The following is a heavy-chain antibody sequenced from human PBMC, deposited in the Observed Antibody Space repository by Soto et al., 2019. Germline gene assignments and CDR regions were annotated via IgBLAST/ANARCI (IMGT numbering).Heavy chain of an antibody. V-gene: IGHV3-11*01. CDR3: ARDGTSGIPMVRGVTPHFDY. J-gene: IGHJ4*02. CDR2: ISSSGSTM. Sequence: QVQLVESGGGLVKPGGSLRLSCAASGFTFSDYYMSWIRQAPGKGLEWVSYISSSGSTMYYADSVQGRFTISRNNAKNALYLQMSSVSAEDSAVYYCARDGTSGIPMVRGVTPHFDYWGQGTLVTVSS. CDR1: GFTFSDYY. D-gene: IGHD3-10*01.